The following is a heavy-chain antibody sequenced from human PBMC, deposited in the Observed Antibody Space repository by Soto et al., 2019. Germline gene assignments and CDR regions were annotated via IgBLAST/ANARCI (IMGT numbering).Heavy chain of an antibody. J-gene: IGHJ4*02. CDR1: GFTFSSYW. CDR2: INSDGSST. CDR3: VRTSLVVAAATREDY. D-gene: IGHD2-15*01. Sequence: EVQLVESGGGLVQPGGSLRLPCAASGFTFSSYWMHWVRQAPGKGLVWVSRINSDGSSTSYADSVKGRFTISRDNAKNTLYLQMSSLRAEDTAVYYCVRTSLVVAAATREDYWGQGTLVTVSS. V-gene: IGHV3-74*01.